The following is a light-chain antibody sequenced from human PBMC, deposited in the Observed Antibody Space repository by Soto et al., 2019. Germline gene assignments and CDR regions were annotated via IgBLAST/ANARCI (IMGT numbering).Light chain of an antibody. Sequence: DIQVTQSPSFMSASVGDRVTITCRASQGISSDLAWYQQKPGKAPNLLIYDASTLQSGVPSRFSGSGSGTEFSLTISSLQAEDVATYYCQHLHNYPPTFGGGTKVEIK. CDR3: QHLHNYPPT. CDR1: QGISSD. J-gene: IGKJ4*01. CDR2: DAS. V-gene: IGKV1-9*01.